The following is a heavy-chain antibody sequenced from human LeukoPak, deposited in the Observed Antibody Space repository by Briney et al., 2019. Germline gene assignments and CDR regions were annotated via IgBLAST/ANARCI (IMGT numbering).Heavy chain of an antibody. CDR2: IKQDGSDR. V-gene: IGHV3-7*02. D-gene: IGHD6-13*01. J-gene: IGHJ4*02. Sequence: GGSLRLSCAASGFTLSSYWMTWVRQAPGKGLEWVAKIKQDGSDRYYVDSVKGRFTISRDNAKNSLYLQMNSLRAEDTAVYYCARGPQQLVPFYFDYWGQAAMVTDCS. CDR3: ARGPQQLVPFYFDY. CDR1: GFTLSSYW.